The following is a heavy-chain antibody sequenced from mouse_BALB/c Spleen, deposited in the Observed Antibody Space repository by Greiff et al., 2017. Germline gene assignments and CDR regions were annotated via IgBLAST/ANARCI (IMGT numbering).Heavy chain of an antibody. CDR2: IWAGGST. D-gene: IGHD1-1*01. V-gene: IGHV2-9*02. CDR1: GFSLTSYG. J-gene: IGHJ4*01. Sequence: VQLVESGPGLVAPSQSLSITCTVSGFSLTSYGVHWVRQPPGKGLEWLGVIWAGGSTNYNSALMSRLSISKDNSKSQVFLKMNSLQTDDTAMYYCARDRVYYGSRYYAMDYWGQGTSVTVSS. CDR3: ARDRVYYGSRYYAMDY.